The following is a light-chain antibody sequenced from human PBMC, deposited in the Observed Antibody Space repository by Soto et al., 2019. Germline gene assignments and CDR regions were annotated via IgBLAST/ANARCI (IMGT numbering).Light chain of an antibody. V-gene: IGLV4-69*01. CDR1: SGHSSFT. CDR3: QTWGSGTGV. CDR2: LNSDGSH. J-gene: IGLJ3*02. Sequence: QAVVTQSPSASASLGASVKLTCTLSSGHSSFTIAWHQQQPEKGPRYLMKLNSDGSHTKGDGIPDRFSGSSSGAERYLTISSLQSEDEADYYCQTWGSGTGVFGGGTKQTVL.